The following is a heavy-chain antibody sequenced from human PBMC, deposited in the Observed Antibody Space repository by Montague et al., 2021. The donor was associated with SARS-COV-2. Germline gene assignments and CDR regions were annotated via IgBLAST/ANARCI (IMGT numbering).Heavy chain of an antibody. V-gene: IGHV6-1*01. D-gene: IGHD6-13*01. CDR1: GDSVSSNSAA. J-gene: IGHJ6*02. CDR2: TYYRFKWYN. Sequence: CAISGDSVSSNSAAWNWIRQSPSRGLEWLGRTYYRFKWYNDYAVXVKGRITINPDTSKNQFSLQLNSVTPEDTAVYYCASGRMVPYSSSWTTLYYYYGMDVWGQGTTVTVSS. CDR3: ASGRMVPYSSSWTTLYYYYGMDV.